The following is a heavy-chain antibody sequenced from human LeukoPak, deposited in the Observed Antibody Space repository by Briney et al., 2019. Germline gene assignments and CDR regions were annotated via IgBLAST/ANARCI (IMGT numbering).Heavy chain of an antibody. D-gene: IGHD6-6*01. Sequence: ASVKVSCKASGYTFTGYYMHWVRQAPGQGLEWMGWINPNSGGTNYAQKFQGRVTMATDTSTSTAYMELRSLRSDDTAVYYCARGSGGAAARPIDYWGQGTLVTVSS. J-gene: IGHJ4*02. V-gene: IGHV1-2*02. CDR2: INPNSGGT. CDR1: GYTFTGYY. CDR3: ARGSGGAAARPIDY.